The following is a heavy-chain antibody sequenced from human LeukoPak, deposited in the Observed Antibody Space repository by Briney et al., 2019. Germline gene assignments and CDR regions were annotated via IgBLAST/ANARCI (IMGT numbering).Heavy chain of an antibody. Sequence: GGSLRLSCAASGFTFSSYWTSWVRQAPGKGLEWVANIKQDGSETYYVDSVKGRFTISRDNAKNSLYLQMNSLRAEDTALYYCARDTAGLDYWGLGTLVTVSS. D-gene: IGHD6-13*01. CDR1: GFTFSSYW. J-gene: IGHJ4*02. CDR2: IKQDGSET. CDR3: ARDTAGLDY. V-gene: IGHV3-7*01.